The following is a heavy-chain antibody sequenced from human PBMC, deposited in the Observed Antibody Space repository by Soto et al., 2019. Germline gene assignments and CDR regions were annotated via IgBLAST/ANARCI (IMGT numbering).Heavy chain of an antibody. V-gene: IGHV4-31*03. CDR2: IYYSGST. D-gene: IGHD5-18*01. CDR3: ARASFVDTAMVIDY. Sequence: SETLSLTCTVSGGSISSGGYYWSWIRQHPGKGLEWIGYIYYSGSTYYNPSLKSRVTISVDTSKNQFSPKLSSVTAADTAVYYCARASFVDTAMVIDYWGQGTLVTVSS. J-gene: IGHJ4*02. CDR1: GGSISSGGYY.